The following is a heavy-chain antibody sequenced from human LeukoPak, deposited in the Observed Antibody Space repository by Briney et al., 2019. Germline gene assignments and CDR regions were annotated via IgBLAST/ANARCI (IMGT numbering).Heavy chain of an antibody. CDR1: GFTFSDYY. Sequence: GGSLRLSCAASGFTFSDYYMSWIRQAPGKGLEWVSYISSSGSTIYYADSVKGRFTISRDKAKNSLYLQMNRLRAEETAVYYCARSRSGYYYVDYWGQGTLVTVSS. V-gene: IGHV3-11*01. CDR2: ISSSGSTI. J-gene: IGHJ4*02. CDR3: ARSRSGYYYVDY. D-gene: IGHD3-22*01.